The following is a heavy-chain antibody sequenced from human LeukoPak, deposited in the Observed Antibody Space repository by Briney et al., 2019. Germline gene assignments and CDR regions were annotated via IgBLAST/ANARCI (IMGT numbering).Heavy chain of an antibody. Sequence: PSETLSLTCSVSGDSVSSAGYHWSWIRQAPGKGLEWIGHSGSPSYNPSPKSRVMISIDTSKNQFSLKVSTVTAADTAVYYCTTYYVGEGGRGHWGPGTLVTVSS. CDR1: GDSVSSAGYH. J-gene: IGHJ4*02. CDR2: SGSP. V-gene: IGHV4-61*08. D-gene: IGHD2-21*01. CDR3: TTYYVGEGGRGH.